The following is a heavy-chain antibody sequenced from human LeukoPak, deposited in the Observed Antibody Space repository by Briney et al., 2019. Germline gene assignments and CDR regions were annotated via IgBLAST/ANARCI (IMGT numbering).Heavy chain of an antibody. CDR3: ARDGKDSMIVVVTAEYFQH. J-gene: IGHJ1*01. D-gene: IGHD3-22*01. Sequence: PGGSLRLSCAASGFTFSSYTMNWVRQAPGKGLEWVSSISSSSSYIYYADSVKGRFTISRDNDKNSLYLQMDSLRAEDTAVYYCARDGKDSMIVVVTAEYFQHWGQGTLVTVSS. CDR2: ISSSSSYI. CDR1: GFTFSSYT. V-gene: IGHV3-21*01.